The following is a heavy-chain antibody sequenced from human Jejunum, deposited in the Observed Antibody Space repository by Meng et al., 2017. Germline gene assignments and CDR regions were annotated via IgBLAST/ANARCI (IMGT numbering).Heavy chain of an antibody. J-gene: IGHJ4*02. CDR3: ARTYSTSFFDR. CDR2: VYYSGST. V-gene: IGHV4-61*01. CDR1: GVSVINGLYF. D-gene: IGHD6-6*01. Sequence: SETLSLTCTASGVSVINGLYFWSWIRQPPGQALEWIGRVYYSGSTDYNLSLKSRVTISLDMSKNQFSLKLNSVSAADSAVYYCARTYSTSFFDRWGQGTLVTVSS.